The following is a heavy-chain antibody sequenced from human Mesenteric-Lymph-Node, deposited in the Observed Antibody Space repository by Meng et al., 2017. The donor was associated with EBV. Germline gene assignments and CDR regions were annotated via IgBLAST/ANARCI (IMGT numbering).Heavy chain of an antibody. CDR1: GGSFSGYH. D-gene: IGHD6-13*01. CDR2: ISQSGDT. J-gene: IGHJ4*02. Sequence: VHAMQWGTGLLGPPETHSLASGHSGGSFSGYHWGWIRQPPGKGLEYIGEISQSGDTTYNPSLKSRVTISLDTSKNQFSLKLSSVTAADTAVYYCARSTRGYSSSWFDYWSQGTLVTVSS. CDR3: ARSTRGYSSSWFDY. V-gene: IGHV4-34*01.